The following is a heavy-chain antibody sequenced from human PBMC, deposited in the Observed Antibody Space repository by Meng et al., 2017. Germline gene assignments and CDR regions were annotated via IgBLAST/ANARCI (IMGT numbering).Heavy chain of an antibody. Sequence: VSVKVSCKASGYTFTGYYMHWVRQAPGQGLEWMGWINPNSGGTNYAQKFQGRVTMTRDTSISTAYMELSRLRSDDTAVYYCARVGSGWYADAFDIWGQGTMVTVSS. CDR3: ARVGSGWYADAFDI. D-gene: IGHD6-19*01. CDR1: GYTFTGYY. J-gene: IGHJ3*02. CDR2: INPNSGGT. V-gene: IGHV1-2*02.